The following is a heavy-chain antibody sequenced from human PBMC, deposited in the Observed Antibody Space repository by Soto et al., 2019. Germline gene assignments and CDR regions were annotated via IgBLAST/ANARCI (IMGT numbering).Heavy chain of an antibody. J-gene: IGHJ4*02. CDR3: ERGRRDYYFDY. CDR1: GGSISSGGYY. V-gene: IGHV4-31*03. CDR2: IYYSGST. Sequence: SETLSLTCTVSGGSISSGGYYWSWIRQHPGKGLEWIGYIYYSGSTYYNPSLKSRVTISVDTSKNQFSLRLSSVTAADTAVYYCERGRRDYYFDYWGQGTLVTVSS.